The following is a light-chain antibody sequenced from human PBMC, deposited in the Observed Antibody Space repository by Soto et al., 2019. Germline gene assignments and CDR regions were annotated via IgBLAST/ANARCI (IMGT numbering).Light chain of an antibody. CDR2: TAS. CDR1: QGVSTW. J-gene: IGKJ5*01. V-gene: IGKV1-12*01. Sequence: IQMTQYPSSVSASVGDRVTITCRASQGVSTWLAWYQQKPGKAPNLLIYTASSLQSGVPSRFSGSGSGTDFTLTINGLQPEDFATYYCQQAASFPITFGQGTRLEI. CDR3: QQAASFPIT.